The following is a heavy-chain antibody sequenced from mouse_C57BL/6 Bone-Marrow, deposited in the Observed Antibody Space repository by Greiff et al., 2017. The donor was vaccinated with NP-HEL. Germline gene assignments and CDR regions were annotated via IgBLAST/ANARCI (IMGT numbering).Heavy chain of an antibody. CDR3: ARRGNYVDYAMDY. V-gene: IGHV1-52*01. D-gene: IGHD2-1*01. J-gene: IGHJ4*01. CDR1: GYTFTSYW. Sequence: QVQLKQPGAELVRPGSSVKLSCKASGYTFTSYWMHWVKQRPIQGLEWIGNIDPSDSEIHYNQKFKGKATLTVDKSSSTAYMQLSSLTSEDSAVYYGARRGNYVDYAMDYWGQGTSVTVSS. CDR2: IDPSDSEI.